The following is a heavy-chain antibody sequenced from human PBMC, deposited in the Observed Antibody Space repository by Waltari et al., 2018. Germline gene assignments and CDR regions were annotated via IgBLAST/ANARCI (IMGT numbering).Heavy chain of an antibody. CDR2: ISWNSGRL. D-gene: IGHD3-16*02. V-gene: IGHV3-9*01. J-gene: IGHJ4*02. Sequence: QLVESGGGLVQPGESLTLSCVASGFTFGAYAMHWVRQSPGKGLDWVSGISWNSGRLDYVDSVKGRFTIVRDNSKDTFYLQMNSLRVDDSAVYYCAKGSRGYTNYFFDYWGQGALVTVSS. CDR1: GFTFGAYA. CDR3: AKGSRGYTNYFFDY.